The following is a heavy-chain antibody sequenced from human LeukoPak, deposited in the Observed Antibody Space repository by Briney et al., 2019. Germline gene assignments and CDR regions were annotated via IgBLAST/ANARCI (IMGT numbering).Heavy chain of an antibody. CDR2: INHSGST. V-gene: IGHV4-34*01. CDR1: GGSFSGYY. Sequence: SETLSLTCAVYGGSFSGYYWSWIRQPPGKGLEWIGEINHSGSTNYNPSLKSRVTISVDTSKNQFSLKLSSVTAADTAVYYCALTNRDPSFWDYWGQGTLVTVSS. CDR3: ALTNRDPSFWDY. J-gene: IGHJ4*02. D-gene: IGHD3-3*01.